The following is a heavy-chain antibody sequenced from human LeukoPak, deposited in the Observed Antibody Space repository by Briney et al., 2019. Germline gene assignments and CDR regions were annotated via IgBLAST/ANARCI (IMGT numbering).Heavy chain of an antibody. D-gene: IGHD4-11*01. CDR3: ARDLTTTSSTNY. J-gene: IGHJ4*02. Sequence: PSETLSLTCTVSGGSISSYYRSWIRQPPGKGLEWIGYIYYSGSTNYNPSLKSRVTISVDTSKNQFSLKLSSVTAADTAVYYCARDLTTTSSTNYWGQGTLVTVSS. V-gene: IGHV4-59*01. CDR2: IYYSGST. CDR1: GGSISSYY.